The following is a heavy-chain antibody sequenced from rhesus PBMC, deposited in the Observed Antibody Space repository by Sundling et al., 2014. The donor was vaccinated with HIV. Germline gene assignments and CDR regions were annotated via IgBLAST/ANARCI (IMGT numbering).Heavy chain of an antibody. CDR1: WLHQRLL. CDR3: ARNPYSSDWSTIVAAGPMDY. D-gene: IGHD6-31*01. Sequence: QVHLQESGPRTGEAFGDPVPHLRCLWWLHQRLLLELDPPTTREGAGSGLGYIGGSSGSTYYNPSLKSRVTISTDTSKKQFSLKLSSVTAADTAVYYCARNPYSSDWSTIVAAGPMDYWGQGVLVTVSS. J-gene: IGHJ4*01. CDR2: IGGSSGST. V-gene: IGHV4-165*02.